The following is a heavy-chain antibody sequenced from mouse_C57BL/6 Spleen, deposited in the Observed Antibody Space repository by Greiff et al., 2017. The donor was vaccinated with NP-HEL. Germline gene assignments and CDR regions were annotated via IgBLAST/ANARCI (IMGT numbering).Heavy chain of an antibody. Sequence: SGAELVRPGASVKLSCKASGYTFTDYYINWVKQRPGQGLEWIARIYPGSGNTYYNEKFKGKATLTAEKSSSTAYMQLSSLTSEDSAVYFCARFGYDYDFDYWGQGTTLTVSS. D-gene: IGHD2-4*01. V-gene: IGHV1-76*01. CDR1: GYTFTDYY. CDR3: ARFGYDYDFDY. J-gene: IGHJ2*01. CDR2: IYPGSGNT.